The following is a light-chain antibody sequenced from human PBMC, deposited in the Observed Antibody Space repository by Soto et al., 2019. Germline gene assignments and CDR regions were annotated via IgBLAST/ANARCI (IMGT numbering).Light chain of an antibody. V-gene: IGKV1-39*01. CDR2: ATS. CDR3: QQSYSTLRS. Sequence: DLQMTQSPSSLSASVGARVTVTCRANQSVSRYLNWYHQKPGKAPNLLIYATSSLQSGVPSRFSGSGSGTDFTITISSLQPEDFESYDCQQSYSTLRSFGQGTKVDIK. CDR1: QSVSRY. J-gene: IGKJ1*01.